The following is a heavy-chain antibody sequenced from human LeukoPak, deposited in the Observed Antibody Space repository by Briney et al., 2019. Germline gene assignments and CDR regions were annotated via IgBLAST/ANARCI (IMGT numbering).Heavy chain of an antibody. J-gene: IGHJ4*02. CDR3: ARGGYYDSSGSYYVGYYFDY. CDR1: GGSISGYY. D-gene: IGHD3-22*01. CDR2: VHDSGST. Sequence: SETLSLTCTVSGGSISGYYWTWIRQPPGKGLEWIGYVHDSGSTNYNPSLKSRVAISVDTSKNQFSLKLSSVTAADTAVYYCARGGYYDSSGSYYVGYYFDYWGQGTLGTVSS. V-gene: IGHV4-59*01.